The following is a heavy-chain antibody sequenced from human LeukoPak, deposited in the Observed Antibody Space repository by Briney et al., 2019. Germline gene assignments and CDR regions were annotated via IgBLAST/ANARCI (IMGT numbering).Heavy chain of an antibody. J-gene: IGHJ4*02. CDR3: AKDSPTLYGSGSYYNLDY. D-gene: IGHD3-10*01. CDR1: GFTFSSYA. CDR2: ISGSGDST. V-gene: IGHV3-23*01. Sequence: TGGSLRLSSAASGFTFSSYAMSWVRQAPGKGLEWVSVISGSGDSTYYADSVKGRFTISRDNSKNTLYLQMNTLRAEDTAVYYCAKDSPTLYGSGSYYNLDYWGQGTLVTVSS.